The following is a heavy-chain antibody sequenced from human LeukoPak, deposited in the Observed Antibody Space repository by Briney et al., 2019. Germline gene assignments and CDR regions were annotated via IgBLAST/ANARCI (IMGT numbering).Heavy chain of an antibody. J-gene: IGHJ4*02. CDR1: GFTFSSYA. Sequence: SGGSLSLSCAASGFTFSSYAMGWVRQAPGKGLEWVSAITASGGRTYYADSVTGRFTISRDNSKHTLYLQVTSPRAEDTSVYYFAKGNGYSYGRYYFDEGSEPSLVSVSS. CDR3: AKGNGYSYGRYYFDE. V-gene: IGHV3-23*01. D-gene: IGHD5-18*01. CDR2: ITASGGRT.